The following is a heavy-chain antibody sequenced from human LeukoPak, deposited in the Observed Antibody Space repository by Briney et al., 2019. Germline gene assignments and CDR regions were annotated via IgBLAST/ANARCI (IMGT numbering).Heavy chain of an antibody. V-gene: IGHV3-30*04. Sequence: GGSLRLSCAASGFTFSSYAMHWVRQAPGKGLEWVAVISYDGSNKYCADSVKGRFTISRDNSKNTLYLQMNSLRAEDTAVYYCARALLWFGELLGTDYWGQGTLVTVSS. CDR3: ARALLWFGELLGTDY. CDR2: ISYDGSNK. CDR1: GFTFSSYA. D-gene: IGHD3-10*01. J-gene: IGHJ4*02.